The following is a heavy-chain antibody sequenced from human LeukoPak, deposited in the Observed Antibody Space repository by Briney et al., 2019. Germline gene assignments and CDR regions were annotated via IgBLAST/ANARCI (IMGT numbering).Heavy chain of an antibody. CDR3: KQKTAYDMDV. D-gene: IGHD1/OR15-1a*01. CDR1: GFTFSSYW. V-gene: IGHV3-74*01. J-gene: IGHJ6*01. CDR2: INSDGGST. Sequence: GGSLRLSCAASGFTFSSYWMHLVRQAPGKGLVWVSRINSDGGSTSYADSVKGRLTISRDNAKNTLYLQMNSLRAEDTAVYYCKQKTAYDMDVWGQGTTVTVSS.